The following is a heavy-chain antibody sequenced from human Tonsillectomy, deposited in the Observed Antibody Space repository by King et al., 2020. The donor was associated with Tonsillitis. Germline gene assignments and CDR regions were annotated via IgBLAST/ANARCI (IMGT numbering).Heavy chain of an antibody. Sequence: VQLVESGGGLVQPGGSLRLSCAASGFTFSSYWMHWVRQAPGKGLVWVSRINSDGSSTSYADSVKGRFTISRDNAKNTLYLQMNSLRAEDTAVYYCARDLHYGAYFSYYYYGMDVWGQGTTVTVSS. CDR2: INSDGSST. CDR1: GFTFSSYW. J-gene: IGHJ6*02. CDR3: ARDLHYGAYFSYYYYGMDV. D-gene: IGHD4-17*01. V-gene: IGHV3-74*01.